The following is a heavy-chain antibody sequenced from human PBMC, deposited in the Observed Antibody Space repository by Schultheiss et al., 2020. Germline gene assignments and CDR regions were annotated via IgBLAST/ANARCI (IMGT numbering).Heavy chain of an antibody. CDR3: GKNLEDYYYDSSGYYSIDY. CDR2: ISAFNGGT. Sequence: ASVKVSCKTSGYTFSDSAITWVRHAPGQGLEWMGWISAFNGGTNYAQKLQGRVTMTMHKSTSTGYMELRGLTTDDTAVYYCGKNLEDYYYDSSGYYSIDYWGQGTLVTVSS. V-gene: IGHV1-18*01. D-gene: IGHD3-22*01. CDR1: GYTFSDSA. J-gene: IGHJ4*02.